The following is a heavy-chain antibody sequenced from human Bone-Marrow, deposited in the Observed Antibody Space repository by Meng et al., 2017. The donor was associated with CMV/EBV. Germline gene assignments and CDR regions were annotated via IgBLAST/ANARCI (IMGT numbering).Heavy chain of an antibody. CDR3: ARDRGSTSLNHYFDY. J-gene: IGHJ4*02. D-gene: IGHD2-2*01. Sequence: ASEKVSCKASGGTFTSYGISWLRLAPGQGLEWMAWISAYNGKTNYAQKFQGRVTMTTDTSTTTAYMELSSLRSEDTAVYYCARDRGSTSLNHYFDYWGQGTLVTVSS. CDR2: ISAYNGKT. CDR1: GGTFTSYG. V-gene: IGHV1-18*01.